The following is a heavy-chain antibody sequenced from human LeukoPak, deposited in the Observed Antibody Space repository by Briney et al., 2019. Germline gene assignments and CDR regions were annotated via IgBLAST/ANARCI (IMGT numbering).Heavy chain of an antibody. CDR1: GYTFNNYG. D-gene: IGHD1-26*01. V-gene: IGHV1-46*02. CDR2: INPSGGST. Sequence: ASVRVSCNASGYTFNNYGISWVRQAPGQGLEWMGIINPSGGSTSYAQKFQGRVTMTRDMSTSTVYMELSSLRSEDTAVYYCARVSGSSFDYWGQGTLVTVSS. J-gene: IGHJ4*02. CDR3: ARVSGSSFDY.